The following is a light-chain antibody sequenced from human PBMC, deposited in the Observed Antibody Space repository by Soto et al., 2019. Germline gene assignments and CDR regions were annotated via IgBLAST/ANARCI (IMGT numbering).Light chain of an antibody. Sequence: LTQPASVSGSPGQSITIACTGSSSDIGGHNFVSWYQQHPGKAPRLLIYDVFKRPSGVSSRFSGSKSGNTASLTISGLRAEDEAAYYCSSYSTTTTAIFGGGTKLTVL. CDR1: SSDIGGHNF. J-gene: IGLJ2*01. CDR2: DVF. CDR3: SSYSTTTTAI. V-gene: IGLV2-14*03.